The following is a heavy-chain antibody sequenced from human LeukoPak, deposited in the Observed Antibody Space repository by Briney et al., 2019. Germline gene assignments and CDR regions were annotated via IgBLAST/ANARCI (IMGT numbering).Heavy chain of an antibody. CDR2: IYPGDSDT. J-gene: IGHJ6*02. CDR3: ASIVVAAAGRGYYYYGMDV. CDR1: GYSFASFW. Sequence: GESLKISCKGSGYSFASFWIGWVRQMPGKGLEWMGIIYPGDSDTRYSPSFQGQVTISADKSISTTYVQWSSLKASDTAIYYCASIVVAAAGRGYYYYGMDVWGQGTTVTVSS. V-gene: IGHV5-51*01. D-gene: IGHD6-13*01.